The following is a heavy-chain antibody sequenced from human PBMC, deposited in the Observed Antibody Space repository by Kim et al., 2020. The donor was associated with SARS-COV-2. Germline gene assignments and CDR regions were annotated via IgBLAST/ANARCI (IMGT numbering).Heavy chain of an antibody. CDR3: AGTGGTYYDILTGYYLGDFYY. J-gene: IGHJ4*01. Sequence: SETLSLTCTVSGGSISISSYYWGWLRQPPGKGLEWIGSIYYSGSTYYNPSLKSRVTISVDTSKNQFSLKLSAVTAADTAVYYCAGTGGTYYDILTGYYLGDFYYWGHGTLVTASS. D-gene: IGHD3-9*01. CDR1: GGSISISSYY. CDR2: IYYSGST. V-gene: IGHV4-39*01.